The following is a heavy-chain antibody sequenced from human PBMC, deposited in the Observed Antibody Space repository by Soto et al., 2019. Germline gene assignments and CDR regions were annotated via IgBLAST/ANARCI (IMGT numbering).Heavy chain of an antibody. J-gene: IGHJ2*01. CDR3: AKDRGMWYFDL. CDR1: GFTFNPYA. D-gene: IGHD1-26*01. V-gene: IGHV3-23*01. CDR2: IRRGDGST. Sequence: EVELLESGGGLVQPGGSLRLSCAASGFTFNPYAMTWVRQAPGKGLEWVAAIRRGDGSTEYADSVKGRFTISRDNSKNTLYLQMNSLRVDDTDVYYWAKDRGMWYFDLWGRGTLVTISS.